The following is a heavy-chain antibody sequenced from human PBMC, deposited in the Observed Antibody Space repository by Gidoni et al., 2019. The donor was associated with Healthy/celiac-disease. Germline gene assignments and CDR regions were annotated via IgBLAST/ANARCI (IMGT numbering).Heavy chain of an antibody. D-gene: IGHD3-10*01. Sequence: EVQLVESGGGVVRPGGSLRLSCAACGLPFDDYGMSWVRQAPGKGLEWVSGINWNGGSTGYADSVKGRFTISRDNAKNSLYLQMNSLRAEDTALYHCARGHYYGSGSYLNYWGQGTLVTVSS. CDR1: GLPFDDYG. J-gene: IGHJ4*02. CDR2: INWNGGST. V-gene: IGHV3-20*01. CDR3: ARGHYYGSGSYLNY.